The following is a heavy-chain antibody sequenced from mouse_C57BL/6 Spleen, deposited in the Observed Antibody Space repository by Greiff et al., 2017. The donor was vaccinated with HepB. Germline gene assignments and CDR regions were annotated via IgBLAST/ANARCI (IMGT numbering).Heavy chain of an antibody. CDR2: ISYDGSN. Sequence: EVKLMESGPGLVKPSQSLSLTCSVTGYSITSGYYWNWIRQFPGNKLEWMGYISYDGSNNYNPSLKNRISITRDTSKNQFFLKLNSVTTEDTATYYCAREGFTTVVDYFDYWGQGTTLTVSS. D-gene: IGHD1-1*01. V-gene: IGHV3-6*01. CDR3: AREGFTTVVDYFDY. J-gene: IGHJ2*01. CDR1: GYSITSGYY.